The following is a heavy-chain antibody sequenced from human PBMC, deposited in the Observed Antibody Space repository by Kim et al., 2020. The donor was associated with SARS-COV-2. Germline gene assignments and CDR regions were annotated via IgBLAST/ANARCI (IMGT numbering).Heavy chain of an antibody. Sequence: SVKVSCKASGGTFSSYAISWVRQAPGQGLEWMGRIIPILGIANYAQKFQGRVTITADKSTSTAYMELSSLRSEDTAVYYCARADSSGYTFYYGMDVWGQGTTVTVSS. V-gene: IGHV1-69*04. CDR2: IIPILGIA. D-gene: IGHD3-22*01. CDR1: GGTFSSYA. J-gene: IGHJ6*02. CDR3: ARADSSGYTFYYGMDV.